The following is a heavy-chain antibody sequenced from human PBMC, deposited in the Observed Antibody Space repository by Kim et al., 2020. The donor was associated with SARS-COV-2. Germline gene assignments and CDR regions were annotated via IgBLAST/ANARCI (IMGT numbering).Heavy chain of an antibody. Sequence: RFTISRDNSKNTLYLQMNSLRAEDTAVYYCAKPHVHYDSSGYYLGDYFDYWGQGTLVTVSS. J-gene: IGHJ4*02. V-gene: IGHV3-30*02. D-gene: IGHD3-22*01. CDR3: AKPHVHYDSSGYYLGDYFDY.